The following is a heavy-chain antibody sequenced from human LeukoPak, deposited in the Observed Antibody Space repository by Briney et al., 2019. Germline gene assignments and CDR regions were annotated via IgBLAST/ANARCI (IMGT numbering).Heavy chain of an antibody. CDR3: ARVGWWLFSNWFDP. Sequence: SETLSLTCAVYGGSFSGYYWSWIRQPPGKGLEWIGEINHSGSTNYNPSLKSRVTISVDTSKNQFSLKLSSVTAADTAVYYCARVGWWLFSNWFDPWGQGTLVTVSS. CDR2: INHSGST. CDR1: GGSFSGYY. V-gene: IGHV4-34*01. D-gene: IGHD3-22*01. J-gene: IGHJ5*02.